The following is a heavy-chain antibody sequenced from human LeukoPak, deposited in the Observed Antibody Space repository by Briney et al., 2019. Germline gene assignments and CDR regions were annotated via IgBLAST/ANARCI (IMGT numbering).Heavy chain of an antibody. Sequence: SGGSLRLSCAASGFTFDDYAMHWVRQAPGKGLEWVSGISWNSLRIDYADSVKGRFSISRDNAKNSLYLQMNSLTAGDTALYYCAKEGRLFGFDYWGQGTLVTVSS. CDR2: ISWNSLRI. CDR1: GFTFDDYA. V-gene: IGHV3-9*01. CDR3: AKEGRLFGFDY. D-gene: IGHD3-22*01. J-gene: IGHJ4*02.